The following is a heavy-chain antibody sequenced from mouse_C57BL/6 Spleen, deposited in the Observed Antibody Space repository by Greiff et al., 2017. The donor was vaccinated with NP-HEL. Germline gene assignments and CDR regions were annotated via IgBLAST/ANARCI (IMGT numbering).Heavy chain of an antibody. J-gene: IGHJ1*03. CDR3: ARGHYGYDGYFDV. CDR1: GYTFTSYW. CDR2: IDPSDSET. V-gene: IGHV1-52*01. D-gene: IGHD2-2*01. Sequence: VPLPHPLSYLLRPGSSVKLSCKASGYTFTSYWMHWVKQRPIQGLEWIGNIDPSDSETHYNQKFKDKATLTVDKSSSTAYMQLSSLTSEDSAVYYCARGHYGYDGYFDVWGTGTTVTVSS.